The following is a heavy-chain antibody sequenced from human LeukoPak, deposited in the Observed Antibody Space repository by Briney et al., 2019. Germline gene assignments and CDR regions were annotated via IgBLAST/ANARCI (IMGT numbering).Heavy chain of an antibody. Sequence: PGGSLRLSCAASGFTFSDYWMTWVRQAPGKGLEWVANIKQDGSEIPYVDSVKGRFTISRDNAKNSLYLQMNCLRAEDTAVYYCARDGGYCSGGTCYSTHWGQGTLVTVSS. CDR3: ARDGGYCSGGTCYSTH. CDR2: IKQDGSEI. V-gene: IGHV3-7*03. J-gene: IGHJ4*02. D-gene: IGHD2-15*01. CDR1: GFTFSDYW.